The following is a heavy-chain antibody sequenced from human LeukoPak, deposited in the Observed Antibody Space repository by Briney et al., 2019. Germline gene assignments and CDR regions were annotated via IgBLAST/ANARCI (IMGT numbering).Heavy chain of an antibody. CDR3: AKGAGPPWFDP. CDR2: IYTSGST. V-gene: IGHV4-4*07. D-gene: IGHD6-19*01. Sequence: PSETLSLTCTVSGGSISSYYWSWIRQPAGKGLEWIGRIYTSGSTNYNPSLKSRVTISVDTSKNQISMKLTSVTATDTAVYYCAKGAGPPWFDPWGQGTLVTVSS. J-gene: IGHJ5*02. CDR1: GGSISSYY.